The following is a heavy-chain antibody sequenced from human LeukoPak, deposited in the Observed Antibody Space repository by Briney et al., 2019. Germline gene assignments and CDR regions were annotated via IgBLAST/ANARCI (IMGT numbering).Heavy chain of an antibody. D-gene: IGHD2-21*01. CDR1: GFTFSSYA. Sequence: PGGSLRLSCAATGFTFSSYAMSWVRQAPGKGLEWVSAISGSGGTTYYADSVKGRFTISRDDAKNAVYLEMNSLRAEDTAIYYCARETLGCGGDCFDYWGQGALVTVSS. CDR2: ISGSGGTT. V-gene: IGHV3-23*01. J-gene: IGHJ4*02. CDR3: ARETLGCGGDCFDY.